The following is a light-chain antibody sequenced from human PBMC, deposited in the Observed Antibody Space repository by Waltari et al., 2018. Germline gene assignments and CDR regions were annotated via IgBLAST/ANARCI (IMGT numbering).Light chain of an antibody. J-gene: IGLJ2*01. Sequence: QSALTQPASVSGSPGQSITISCTVSSSDVGAYNYVSWYQQPPGQPPQLMIYEVGNRPSGVSNRFSGSKSGNTASLTISWLLAEDEADYYCISYSSSTTLGVFGGGTKLTVL. CDR2: EVG. CDR1: SSDVGAYNY. CDR3: ISYSSSTTLGV. V-gene: IGLV2-14*03.